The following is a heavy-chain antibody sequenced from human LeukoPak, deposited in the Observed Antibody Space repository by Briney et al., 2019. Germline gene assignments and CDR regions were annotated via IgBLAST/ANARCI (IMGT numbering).Heavy chain of an antibody. CDR1: GFTFSSYW. CDR3: ARWVTMVRGDDYFDY. CDR2: IKQDGSEK. Sequence: GGSLRLSCAASGFTFSSYWMSWVRQAPGKGLEWVANIKQDGSEKYYVDSVKGRFTISRDNAKNSLYLQMNSLRAEDTAVYYCARWVTMVRGDDYFDYWGQGALVTVSS. J-gene: IGHJ4*02. D-gene: IGHD3-10*01. V-gene: IGHV3-7*01.